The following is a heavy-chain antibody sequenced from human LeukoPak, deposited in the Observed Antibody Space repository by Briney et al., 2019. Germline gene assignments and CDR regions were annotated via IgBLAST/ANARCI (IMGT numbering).Heavy chain of an antibody. CDR1: GGAISCYY. J-gene: IGHJ3*02. Sequence: PSETLSLTCTVSGGAISCYYWSWIRQPPGKGLEWIGFLYSSGSTNYSPSPKSRVTISLDTSKNQFSLKLTSVTAADTAVYYCARSPPYYDSTGYYYFGASDIWGQGTMVTVSS. D-gene: IGHD3-22*01. CDR3: ARSPPYYDSTGYYYFGASDI. CDR2: LYSSGST. V-gene: IGHV4-4*09.